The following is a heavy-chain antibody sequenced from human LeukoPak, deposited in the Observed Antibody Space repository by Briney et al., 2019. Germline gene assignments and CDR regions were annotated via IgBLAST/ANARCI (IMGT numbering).Heavy chain of an antibody. CDR2: FGSAGDT. V-gene: IGHV3-13*01. Sequence: GGSLRLSCATSGFPFSAYDMHWVRQAPGKGLEWVSAFGSAGDTYYPGAVKGRFTISRDYAKNSLYLRMNSLRAGDTAVYFCVRGALPGDNWYFDLWGRGTLVTVSS. J-gene: IGHJ2*01. CDR1: GFPFSAYD. CDR3: VRGALPGDNWYFDL.